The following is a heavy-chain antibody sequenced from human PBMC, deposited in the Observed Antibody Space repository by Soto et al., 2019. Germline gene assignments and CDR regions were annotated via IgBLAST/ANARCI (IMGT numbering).Heavy chain of an antibody. CDR3: AKGSSPRGFDFDY. CDR1: GFTVSSYA. D-gene: IGHD3-3*01. V-gene: IGHV3-23*01. Sequence: EVQLLESWGGLVQPGGSLRLSCAASGFTVSSYAMSWVRQAPGKGLEWVSAISGSGGSTYYADSVKGRFTISRDNSKNTLYLQMNSLRAEDTAVYYCAKGSSPRGFDFDYWGQGTLVTVSS. CDR2: ISGSGGST. J-gene: IGHJ4*02.